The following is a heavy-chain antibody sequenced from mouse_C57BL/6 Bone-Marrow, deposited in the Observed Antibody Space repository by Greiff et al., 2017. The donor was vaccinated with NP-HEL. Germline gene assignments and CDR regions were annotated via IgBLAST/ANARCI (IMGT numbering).Heavy chain of an antibody. CDR2: IHPNSGST. Sequence: QVQLKQPGAELVKPGASVKLSCKASGYTFTSYWMHWVKQRPGQGLEWIGMIHPNSGSTNYNEKFKSKASLTVDKSSSTAYMQLSSLTSEDSAVYYCARTLWLRRGFAYWGQGTLVTVSA. J-gene: IGHJ3*01. CDR1: GYTFTSYW. CDR3: ARTLWLRRGFAY. V-gene: IGHV1-64*01. D-gene: IGHD2-2*01.